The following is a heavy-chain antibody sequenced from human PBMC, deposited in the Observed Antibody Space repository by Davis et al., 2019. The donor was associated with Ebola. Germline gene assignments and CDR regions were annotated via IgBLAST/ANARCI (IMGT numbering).Heavy chain of an antibody. CDR1: GGFVSSGGYS. V-gene: IGHV4-30-2*03. CDR3: SREGVGGSGWQYSNWFDP. J-gene: IGHJ5*02. CDR2: YYYTGST. Sequence: SETLSLTCAVSGGFVSSGGYSWNWIRQPPGKGLEWIGYYYYTGSTYYNPSLKSRVTISVDTSKNQFSLKLSSVTAADTAVYYCSREGVGGSGWQYSNWFDPWGQGTLVTVSS. D-gene: IGHD6-19*01.